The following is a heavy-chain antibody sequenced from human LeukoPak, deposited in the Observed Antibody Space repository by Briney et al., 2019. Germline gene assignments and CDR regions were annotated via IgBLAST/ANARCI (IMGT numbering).Heavy chain of an antibody. Sequence: ASVKVSCKASGYTFTGYYMHWVRQAPGQGLEWMGRINPNSGGTNYAQKFQGRVTMTRDTSISTAYMELSRLRSDDTAVYYCARGTYYYDSSGYYFYFDYWGRGTLVTVSS. CDR2: INPNSGGT. V-gene: IGHV1-2*06. CDR3: ARGTYYYDSSGYYFYFDY. J-gene: IGHJ4*02. D-gene: IGHD3-22*01. CDR1: GYTFTGYY.